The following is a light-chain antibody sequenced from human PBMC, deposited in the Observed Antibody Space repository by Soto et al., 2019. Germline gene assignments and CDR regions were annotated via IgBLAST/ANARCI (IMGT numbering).Light chain of an antibody. J-gene: IGKJ2*01. Sequence: EIVLTQSPDTLSLSPGERATLSCRASQSVSSSYLAWYQQKPGRAPRLFIYAASSRAKGIPDRFSGSGSGTDFTLTISRLEPEDFAVYYCQQYGDSPPYTFGQGTKLEI. V-gene: IGKV3-20*01. CDR3: QQYGDSPPYT. CDR2: AAS. CDR1: QSVSSSY.